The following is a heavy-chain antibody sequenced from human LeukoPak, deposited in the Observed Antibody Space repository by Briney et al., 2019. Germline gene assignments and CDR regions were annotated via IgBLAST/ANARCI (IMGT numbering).Heavy chain of an antibody. V-gene: IGHV3-20*01. D-gene: IGHD6-6*01. Sequence: PGGSLRLSYAASGFTFDDYGMSWVRQAPGTGLEWVSGINWNGGSTGYADSVKGRFTISRDNAKNSLYLQMNSLRAEDTALYHCARAYSSFWPLDYWGQGTLVTVSS. CDR3: ARAYSSFWPLDY. CDR1: GFTFDDYG. CDR2: INWNGGST. J-gene: IGHJ4*02.